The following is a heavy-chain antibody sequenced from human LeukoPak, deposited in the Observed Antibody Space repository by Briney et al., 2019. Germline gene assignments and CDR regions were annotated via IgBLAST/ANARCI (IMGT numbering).Heavy chain of an antibody. CDR2: TYYRSKWYN. CDR1: GDSVSSNSAA. Sequence: SQTLSLTCAISGDSVSSNSAAWNWIRQSPSRGLEWLGRTYYRSKWYNDYAVSVKSRITINPDTSKNQFSLQLNSVTPEDTAVYYCARGRFGESLTHYYYYYGMDVWGQGTTVTVSS. J-gene: IGHJ6*02. D-gene: IGHD3-10*01. CDR3: ARGRFGESLTHYYYYYGMDV. V-gene: IGHV6-1*01.